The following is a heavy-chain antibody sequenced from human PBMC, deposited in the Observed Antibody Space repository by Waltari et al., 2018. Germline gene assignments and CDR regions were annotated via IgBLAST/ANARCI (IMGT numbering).Heavy chain of an antibody. CDR1: GFSFENYA. V-gene: IGHV3-23*03. D-gene: IGHD1-26*01. CDR3: ARDRIVGDSF. CDR2: IYAGGST. Sequence: EVQLLEAGGDFVQPGGSLRISCVAYGFSFENYAMSWVRQASGKGLEWVSTIYAGGSTYYADSVKGRFIISRENSRDTLYLQMNSLRTEDTALYFCARDRIVGDSFWGQGTPVTVSS. J-gene: IGHJ4*02.